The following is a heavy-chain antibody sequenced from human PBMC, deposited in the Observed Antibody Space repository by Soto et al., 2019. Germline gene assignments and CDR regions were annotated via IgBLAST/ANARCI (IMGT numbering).Heavy chain of an antibody. CDR3: ACVYNGENGKEQKTPGFAP. J-gene: IGHJ5*02. CDR1: AGSFSSYI. Sequence: SCETSAGSFSSYIFGWARQANRQELEWMGGIIPIFGTANYAQKFQGRVTITADESTSTAYMELSSLRSEDTAVYYCACVYNGENGKEQKTPGFAPWGHGTLDTGSS. V-gene: IGHV1-69*01. CDR2: IIPIFGTA. D-gene: IGHD3-10*01.